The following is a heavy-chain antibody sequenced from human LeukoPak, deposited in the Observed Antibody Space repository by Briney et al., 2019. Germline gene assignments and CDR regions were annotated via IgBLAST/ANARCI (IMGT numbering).Heavy chain of an antibody. CDR1: GYTFTGYY. J-gene: IGHJ2*01. Sequence: ASVKVSCKPSGYTFTGYYMHWGRQAPGQGLEWMGGINPNSGATNYAQKFQGRVTMTRDTSISTAYMELTTLRSDDTAVYYCAKSIEYCGADCYGYFDLWGRGTLVTVSS. CDR3: AKSIEYCGADCYGYFDL. V-gene: IGHV1-2*02. CDR2: INPNSGAT. D-gene: IGHD2-21*02.